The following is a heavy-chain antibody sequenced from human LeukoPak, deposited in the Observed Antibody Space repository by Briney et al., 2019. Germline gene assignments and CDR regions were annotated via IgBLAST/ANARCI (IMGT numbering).Heavy chain of an antibody. D-gene: IGHD2-2*01. Sequence: GGSLRLSCAASGFTFSDNYMGWIRQAPGKGLEWISYITNNGKSIYYADSMKGRFTISRDNAKNSLYLQMNSLRAEDTAVYYCARENSYCSSTSCYPTIKRRSAYYYYMDVWGKGTTVTVSS. CDR3: ARENSYCSSTSCYPTIKRRSAYYYYMDV. V-gene: IGHV3-11*04. CDR1: GFTFSDNY. CDR2: ITNNGKSI. J-gene: IGHJ6*03.